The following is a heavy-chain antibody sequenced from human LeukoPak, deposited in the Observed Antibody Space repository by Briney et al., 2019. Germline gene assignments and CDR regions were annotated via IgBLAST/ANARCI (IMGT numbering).Heavy chain of an antibody. V-gene: IGHV3-23*01. CDR1: GFTFSAYA. CDR2: IRGGGGSE. Sequence: PGGSLRLSCTASGFTFSAYAMMWVRQAPGKGPEWVSAIRGGGGSEFYADPVKGRFTISRDNSKNTLFLQMNNLRPEDTAVYYCGRHPNGDYIGAFDMWGPGTMVTVSS. J-gene: IGHJ3*02. CDR3: GRHPNGDYIGAFDM. D-gene: IGHD4-17*01.